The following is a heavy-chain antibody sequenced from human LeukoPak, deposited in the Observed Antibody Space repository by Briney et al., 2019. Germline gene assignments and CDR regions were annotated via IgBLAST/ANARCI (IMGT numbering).Heavy chain of an antibody. D-gene: IGHD2-21*01. CDR3: ARPGEGRLQYVY. V-gene: IGHV1-2*02. J-gene: IGHJ4*02. Sequence: AVKVSCKATGYTFTHYHIHWLRQAPAQRREWLGLVNPHTGAPNHAEKFQGRVTVTRDTSLTSAYMELTNLRPDDTAVYYCARPGEGRLQYVYWGQGTLVTASS. CDR2: VNPHTGAP. CDR1: GYTFTHYH.